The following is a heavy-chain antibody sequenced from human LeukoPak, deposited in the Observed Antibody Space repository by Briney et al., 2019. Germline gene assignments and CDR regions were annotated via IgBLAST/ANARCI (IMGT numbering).Heavy chain of an antibody. J-gene: IGHJ4*02. V-gene: IGHV3-74*01. CDR2: INSDGSTT. CDR3: ARGDGVYVY. D-gene: IGHD5/OR15-5a*01. CDR1: GFTFSSYW. Sequence: PGGSLRLSCEASGFTFSSYWMHWVRQAPGKGLVWVSRINSDGSTTTYADSVKGRFTISRDNSKNTVYLQMNSLRVEDTAVYYCARGDGVYVYWGQGTLVTVSS.